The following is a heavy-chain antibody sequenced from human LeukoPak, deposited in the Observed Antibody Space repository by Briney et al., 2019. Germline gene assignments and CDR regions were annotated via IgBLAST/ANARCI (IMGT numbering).Heavy chain of an antibody. CDR3: AREGSPLLYLKTMVRPFDP. J-gene: IGHJ5*02. V-gene: IGHV4-34*01. CDR2: INHGGST. Sequence: SETLSLTCAVYGGSFSGYYWSWIRQPPGKGLEWIGEINHGGSTNYNPSLKSRVTISVDTSKNQFSLKLSSVTAADTAVYYCAREGSPLLYLKTMVRPFDPWGQGTLVTVSS. D-gene: IGHD3-10*01. CDR1: GGSFSGYY.